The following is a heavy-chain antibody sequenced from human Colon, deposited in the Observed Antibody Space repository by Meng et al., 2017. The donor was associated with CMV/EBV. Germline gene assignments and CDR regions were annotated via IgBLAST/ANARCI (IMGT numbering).Heavy chain of an antibody. V-gene: IGHV1-46*01. Sequence: ASVKVSCKSSGYTLTASYFHWVRQAPGQGLEWLGIMHYSSGNTAHTQKFQGRVTMARDTSISTAYLELSSLRSDDTAVYFCAKGGGASWGQGTLVTVSS. CDR1: GYTLTASY. CDR3: AKGGGAS. J-gene: IGHJ5*02. D-gene: IGHD3-10*01. CDR2: MHYSSGNT.